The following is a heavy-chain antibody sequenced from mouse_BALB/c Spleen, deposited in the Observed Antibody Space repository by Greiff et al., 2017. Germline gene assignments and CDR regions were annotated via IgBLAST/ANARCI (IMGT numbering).Heavy chain of an antibody. J-gene: IGHJ3*01. CDR1: GFSLTSYG. CDR3: ARGGWDGFDY. CDR2: IWAGGST. V-gene: IGHV2-9*02. Sequence: VKLMESGPGLVAPSQSLSITCTVSGFSLTSYGVHWVRQPPGKGLEWLGVIWAGGSTNYNSALMSRMSISKDNSKSQVFLKMNSLQTDDTAMYCCARGGWDGFDYWGQGTLVTVSA. D-gene: IGHD4-1*01.